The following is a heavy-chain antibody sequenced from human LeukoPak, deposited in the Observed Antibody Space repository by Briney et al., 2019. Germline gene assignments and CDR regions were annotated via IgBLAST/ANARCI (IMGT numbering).Heavy chain of an antibody. Sequence: PGGSLRLSCAASGFTFSSYSMNWVRQAPGKGLEWVSSISSSSSYIYYADSVKGRFTISRDNAKNSLYLQMNSLRAEDTAVYYCARDPIYLVWFGELADNWFDPWGQGTLVTVSS. V-gene: IGHV3-21*01. J-gene: IGHJ5*02. CDR3: ARDPIYLVWFGELADNWFDP. CDR2: ISSSSSYI. CDR1: GFTFSSYS. D-gene: IGHD3-10*01.